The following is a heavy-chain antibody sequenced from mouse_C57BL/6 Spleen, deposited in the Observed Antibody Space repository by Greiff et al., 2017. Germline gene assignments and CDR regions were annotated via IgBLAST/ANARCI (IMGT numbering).Heavy chain of an antibody. V-gene: IGHV1-22*01. CDR3: AREAYYDYAAMDY. J-gene: IGHJ4*01. Sequence: EVQLQQSGPELVKPGASVKMSCKASGYTFTDYNMHWVKQSHGKSLEWIGYINPNNGGTSYNQKFKGKATLTVNKSSSTAYMELHSLTSEDSAVYYCAREAYYDYAAMDYWGQGTSVTVSS. CDR2: INPNNGGT. D-gene: IGHD2-4*01. CDR1: GYTFTDYN.